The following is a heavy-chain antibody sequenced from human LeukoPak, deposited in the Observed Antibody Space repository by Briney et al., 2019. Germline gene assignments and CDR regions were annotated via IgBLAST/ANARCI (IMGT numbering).Heavy chain of an antibody. V-gene: IGHV1-2*02. CDR3: ARDFWSGSNWLDP. D-gene: IGHD3-3*01. CDR2: INPNSGGT. Sequence: GASVKVSCKASGYTFTGYYMHWVRQAPGQGLEWMGWINPNSGGTNYAQKFQGRVTMTRDTSISTAYMELSRLRSDDTAVYYCARDFWSGSNWLDPWGQGTLVTVSS. J-gene: IGHJ5*02. CDR1: GYTFTGYY.